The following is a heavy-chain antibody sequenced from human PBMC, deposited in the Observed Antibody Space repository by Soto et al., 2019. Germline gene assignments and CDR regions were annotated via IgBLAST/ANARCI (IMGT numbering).Heavy chain of an antibody. Sequence: SETLSLTCSVSGGSIGSSSYYFGWIRQPPGKGLEWIGYIYYSGSTSYNASLKSRTSISADPSNNQFSLKLHSLTAADTAVYFCGTMPIVVEPAPMDVWGPGTSVTVSS. CDR1: GGSIGSSSYY. CDR3: GTMPIVVEPAPMDV. CDR2: IYYSGST. V-gene: IGHV4-30-4*08. D-gene: IGHD2-2*01. J-gene: IGHJ6*02.